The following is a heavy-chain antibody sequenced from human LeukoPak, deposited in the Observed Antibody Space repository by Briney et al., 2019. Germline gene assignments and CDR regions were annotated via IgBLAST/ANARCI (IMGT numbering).Heavy chain of an antibody. CDR1: GFTFSSYG. J-gene: IGHJ4*02. D-gene: IGHD1-26*01. CDR2: IYSDGSTT. V-gene: IGHV3-74*01. CDR3: AREGGSYSNYFDY. Sequence: GGTLRLSCAASGFTFSSYGMSWVRQAPGKGLVWVSRIYSDGSTTHYADSVKGRFTISRDNAKNTLYLQMNSLRAEDTAVYYCAREGGSYSNYFDYWGQGTLVTVSS.